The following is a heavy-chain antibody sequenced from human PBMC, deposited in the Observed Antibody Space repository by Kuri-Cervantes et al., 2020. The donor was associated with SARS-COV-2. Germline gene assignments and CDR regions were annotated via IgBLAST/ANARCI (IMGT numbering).Heavy chain of an antibody. V-gene: IGHV1-69*04. Sequence: SVKVSCKASGGTFSSYAISWVRQAPGQGLEWMGRIIPILGIANYAQKFQGRVTITADKSTSTAYMELSSLRSEDTAVYYCARDDCTNGVCWIDYWCQGTLVTVSS. CDR3: ARDDCTNGVCWIDY. D-gene: IGHD2-8*01. CDR1: GGTFSSYA. J-gene: IGHJ4*02. CDR2: IIPILGIA.